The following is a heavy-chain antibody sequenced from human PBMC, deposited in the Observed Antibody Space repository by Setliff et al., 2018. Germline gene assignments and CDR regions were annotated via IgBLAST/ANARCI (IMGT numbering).Heavy chain of an antibody. V-gene: IGHV1-69*05. J-gene: IGHJ6*03. Sequence: SVKVSCKASGATFSSHGISWVRQAPGQGLEWMGGTIPMFGTTEYAQKFQGRLTIITDESTNTAFMQLSSLRSDDTAVYYCVREGVDRRSSTDYRYYMDVWGQGTLVTV. D-gene: IGHD6-6*01. CDR1: GATFSSHG. CDR2: TIPMFGTT. CDR3: VREGVDRRSSTDYRYYMDV.